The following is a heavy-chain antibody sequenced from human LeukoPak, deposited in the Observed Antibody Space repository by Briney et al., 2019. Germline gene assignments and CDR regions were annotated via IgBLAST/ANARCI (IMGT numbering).Heavy chain of an antibody. J-gene: IGHJ4*02. V-gene: IGHV3-53*01. Sequence: GGSLRLSCAASGFTVSSNYMSWVRQAPGKGLEWVSVIYTGGSTYYADSVKGRFTISRDNSKNTLYLQMNSLRAEDTAVYYCARLYSGNYYRSDYWGQGTLVTVSS. CDR2: IYTGGST. CDR1: GFTVSSNY. CDR3: ARLYSGNYYRSDY. D-gene: IGHD1-26*01.